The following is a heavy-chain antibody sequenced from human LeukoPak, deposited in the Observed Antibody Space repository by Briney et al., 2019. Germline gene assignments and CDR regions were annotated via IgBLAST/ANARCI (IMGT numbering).Heavy chain of an antibody. CDR3: ARLYGYYMDV. CDR1: GGSFSGYY. J-gene: IGHJ6*03. Sequence: SETLSLTCAVYGGSFSGYYWSWIRQPPGKGLEWIGEINHSGSTNYNPSLKSRVTISVDTSKNQFSLKLSSVTAADTAVYYCARLYGYYMDVWGKGTTVTVSS. D-gene: IGHD5/OR15-5a*01. CDR2: INHSGST. V-gene: IGHV4-34*01.